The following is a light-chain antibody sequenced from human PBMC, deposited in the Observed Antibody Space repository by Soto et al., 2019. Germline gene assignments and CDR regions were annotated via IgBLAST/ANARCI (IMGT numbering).Light chain of an antibody. CDR1: SSDVGGYNY. V-gene: IGLV2-14*01. CDR2: KVR. CDR3: SSYTSSSPYV. J-gene: IGLJ1*01. Sequence: QSVLTQPTSVSGSPGQSITISCTGTSSDVGGYNYVSWYQQHPGKAPKLMIYKVRNRPSGVSHRFSGSKSANTASLTISGLQAEDEADYYCSSYTSSSPYVFGTGTKVTVL.